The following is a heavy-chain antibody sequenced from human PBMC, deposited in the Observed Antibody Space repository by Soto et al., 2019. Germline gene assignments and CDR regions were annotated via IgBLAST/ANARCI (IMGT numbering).Heavy chain of an antibody. CDR2: ISGRGSSI. J-gene: IGHJ4*02. D-gene: IGHD2-2*01. CDR1: GFTFSNYD. CDR3: AKGSIVAGAIRYDLDY. V-gene: IGHV3-23*01. Sequence: EVQLLNSGGGLVQPGGSLRLSCAASGFTFSNYDMNWVRQAPGKGLEWVSAISGRGSSIYYADSVKGRFTISRDDSKNTAYLQMNSLRAEDTAVYYCAKGSIVAGAIRYDLDYWGQGTLVTVSS.